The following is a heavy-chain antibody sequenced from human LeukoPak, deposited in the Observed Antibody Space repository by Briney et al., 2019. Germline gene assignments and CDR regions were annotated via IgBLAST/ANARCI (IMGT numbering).Heavy chain of an antibody. D-gene: IGHD3-22*01. J-gene: IGHJ4*02. Sequence: GGSLRLSCAAAGFTFNTYGMHWLRQAPGKGLEWVALIWYDGSNKYYADSVKGRFTISRDNSKNTLYLQMNSLRAEDTAVYYCARDRPYYYDSSGYFDYWGQGTLVTVSS. CDR3: ARDRPYYYDSSGYFDY. V-gene: IGHV3-30*02. CDR2: IWYDGSNK. CDR1: GFTFNTYG.